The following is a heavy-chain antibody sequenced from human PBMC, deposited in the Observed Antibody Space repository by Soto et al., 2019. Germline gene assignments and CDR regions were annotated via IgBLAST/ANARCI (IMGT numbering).Heavy chain of an antibody. J-gene: IGHJ4*02. D-gene: IGHD6-25*01. CDR2: VYPGDSDA. CDR1: GYNFVDYW. Sequence: PGESLKISCKASGYNFVDYWIGWVRQMPGKGLEWMGSVYPGDSDAKYSPSFQGQVTVSADKSINTAYLHLSSLKPSDSATNCCGAGSFDYWGQGTPVTVSS. CDR3: GAGSFDY. V-gene: IGHV5-51*01.